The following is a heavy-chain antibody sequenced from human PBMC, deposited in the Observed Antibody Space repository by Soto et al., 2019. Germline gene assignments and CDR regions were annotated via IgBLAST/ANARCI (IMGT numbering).Heavy chain of an antibody. CDR1: DESLSGYY. D-gene: IGHD1-1*01. J-gene: IGHJ5*02. CDR2: IHPSGST. CDR3: SRGIDAYKGGRT. Sequence: QVQLQQWGAGLLKPSETLSLTCAVYDESLSGYYYTWTRQPPGKGLEWIGEIHPSGSTHYNPSLKTRVTLSPDTSKKQISLNLISVTAADTAVYYCSRGIDAYKGGRTWGQGTLVTVSS. V-gene: IGHV4-34*02.